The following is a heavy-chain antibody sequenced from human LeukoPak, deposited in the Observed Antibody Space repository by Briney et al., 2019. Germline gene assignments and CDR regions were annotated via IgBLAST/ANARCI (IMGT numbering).Heavy chain of an antibody. J-gene: IGHJ4*02. V-gene: IGHV3-33*01. D-gene: IGHD1-26*01. CDR1: GFSFSAYD. CDR3: ARESGSRGDFDY. Sequence: PGRSLRLSCAASGFSFSAYDMHWVRQAPGKGLEWVALIWYDGTREYYADSVKGRFTISRDNAKNTLYLQMNSLRVEETAVYYCARESGSRGDFDYWGQGTLVTVSS. CDR2: IWYDGTRE.